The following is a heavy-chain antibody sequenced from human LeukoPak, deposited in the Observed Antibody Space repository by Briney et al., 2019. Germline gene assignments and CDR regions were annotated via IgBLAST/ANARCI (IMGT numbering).Heavy chain of an antibody. Sequence: SETLSLTCTVSGGSISTYYWSWIRQPPGKGLEWIGYIYYSGSTNYNPSLKSRVTISVDTSKNQFSLKLSSVTAADTAVYYCAREGCSSTSGYPYYYYYMDVWGKGTTVTVSS. CDR2: IYYSGST. V-gene: IGHV4-59*01. CDR3: AREGCSSTSGYPYYYYYMDV. CDR1: GGSISTYY. J-gene: IGHJ6*03. D-gene: IGHD2-2*01.